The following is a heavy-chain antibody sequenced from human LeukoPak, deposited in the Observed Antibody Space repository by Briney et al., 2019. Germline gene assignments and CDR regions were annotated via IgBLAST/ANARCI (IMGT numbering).Heavy chain of an antibody. CDR3: ARDILPGSGSYFHDY. J-gene: IGHJ4*02. CDR2: ISAYNGNT. V-gene: IGHV1-18*01. Sequence: ASVKVSCKASGYTFTSYGISWVRQPPGQGLEWMGWISAYNGNTNYAQKLQGRVTMTTDTSTSTAYMELRSLRSDDTAVYYCARDILPGSGSYFHDYWGQGTLVTVSS. D-gene: IGHD3-10*01. CDR1: GYTFTSYG.